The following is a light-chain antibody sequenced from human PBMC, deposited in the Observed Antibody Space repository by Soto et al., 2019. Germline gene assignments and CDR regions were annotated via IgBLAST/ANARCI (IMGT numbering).Light chain of an antibody. J-gene: IGKJ4*01. CDR3: QQYNNCPPLT. V-gene: IGKV3-15*01. CDR1: QSVRTN. CDR2: AAS. Sequence: EVVVTQSPATLSVSLGGRATLSCRASQSVRTNLAWYQQKPGQAPRLLIYAASTRATGVPARFSGSGSGTEFTLTITSLQSEDFAVYYCQQYNNCPPLTFGGGTKLEVK.